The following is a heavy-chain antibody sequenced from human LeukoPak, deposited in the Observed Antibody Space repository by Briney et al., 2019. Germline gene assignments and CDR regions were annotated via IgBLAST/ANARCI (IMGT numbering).Heavy chain of an antibody. J-gene: IGHJ3*02. CDR3: ARPSRYCSGGSCYSFYAFDI. CDR2: IIPIFGTA. CDR1: GGTFSSYA. Sequence: ASVKVSCKASGGTFSSYAISWVRQAPGQGLEWMGGIIPIFGTANYAQKFQGRVTITADESTSTAYMELSSLRSEDTAVYYCARPSRYCSGGSCYSFYAFDICGQGTMVTVSS. V-gene: IGHV1-69*13. D-gene: IGHD2-15*01.